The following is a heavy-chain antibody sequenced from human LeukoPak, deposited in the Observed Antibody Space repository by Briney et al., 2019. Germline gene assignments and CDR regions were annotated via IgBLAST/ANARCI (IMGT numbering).Heavy chain of an antibody. J-gene: IGHJ4*02. CDR3: AQGYRYGRFDY. Sequence: SEVLSLTCTVSGGSISSYYWSWIRQPPGKGLEWIGFIHYRGGTNYNPSLKSRVTISVDTSKNQFSLNLSSVTAADTAVYYCAQGYRYGRFDYWGQGTLVTVSS. V-gene: IGHV4-59*03. CDR1: GGSISSYY. CDR2: IHYRGGT. D-gene: IGHD5-18*01.